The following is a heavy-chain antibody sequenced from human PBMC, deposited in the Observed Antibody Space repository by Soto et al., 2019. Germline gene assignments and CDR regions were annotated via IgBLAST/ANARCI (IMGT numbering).Heavy chain of an antibody. V-gene: IGHV4-31*03. D-gene: IGHD3-10*01. CDR3: ARDGGYGSGSYRFDY. J-gene: IGHJ4*02. CDR2: IYYSGST. CDR1: GGSISSGGYY. Sequence: QVQLQESGPGLVKPAQTLSLTCTVSGGSISSGGYYWSWIRQHPGVGLEWIGYIYYSGSTSYNPSLKSRVTISVDTSKYQFSLKLSSVTAADTAVYYCARDGGYGSGSYRFDYWGQGTLVTVSS.